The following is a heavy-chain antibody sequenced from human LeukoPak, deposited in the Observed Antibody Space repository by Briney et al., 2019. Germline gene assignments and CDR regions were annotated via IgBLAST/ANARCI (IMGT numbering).Heavy chain of an antibody. D-gene: IGHD5-18*01. J-gene: IGHJ4*02. CDR1: GFTFSSYW. CDR2: IKQDGSEK. CDR3: ARVIADADHVDTAMAHDY. Sequence: QSGGSLRLSCAASGFTFSSYWMSWVRQAPGKGLEWVANIKQDGSEKYYVDSVKGRFTISRDNAKNSLYLQMNSLRAEDTAVYYCARVIADADHVDTAMAHDYWGQGTLVTVSS. V-gene: IGHV3-7*01.